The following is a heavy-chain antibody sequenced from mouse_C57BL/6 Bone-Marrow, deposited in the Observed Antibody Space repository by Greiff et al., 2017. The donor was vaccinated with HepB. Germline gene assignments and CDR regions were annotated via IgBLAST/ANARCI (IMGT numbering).Heavy chain of an antibody. CDR3: ARGGDYGNYGYFDV. J-gene: IGHJ1*03. CDR2: IYPGSGST. Sequence: VQLQQPGAELVKPGASVKMSCKASGYTFTSYWITWVKQRPGQGLEWIGDIYPGSGSTNYNEKFKSKATLTVDTSSSTAYMQLSSLTSEDSAVYYCARGGDYGNYGYFDVWGTGTTVTVSS. CDR1: GYTFTSYW. V-gene: IGHV1-55*01. D-gene: IGHD2-1*01.